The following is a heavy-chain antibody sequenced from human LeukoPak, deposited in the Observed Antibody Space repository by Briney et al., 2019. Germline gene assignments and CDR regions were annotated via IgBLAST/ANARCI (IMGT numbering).Heavy chain of an antibody. J-gene: IGHJ6*02. D-gene: IGHD6-13*01. CDR1: GYSFTSYW. Sequence: GESLKISCKGSGYSFTSYWISWVRQMPGKGLEWMGRIDPIDSSTNYSPPFQGHVTISADKALSTAYLQWSSLRASDTAMYYCARLPLPKQQLVLHYYYAMDVWGQGTTVTVSS. V-gene: IGHV5-10-1*01. CDR2: IDPIDSST. CDR3: ARLPLPKQQLVLHYYYAMDV.